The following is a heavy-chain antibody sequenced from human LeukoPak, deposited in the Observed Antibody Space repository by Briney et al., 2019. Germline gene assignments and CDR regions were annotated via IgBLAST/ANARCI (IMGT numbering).Heavy chain of an antibody. CDR3: ARGGSYCSGGSCYPYNY. CDR2: MNPNSGNT. J-gene: IGHJ4*02. D-gene: IGHD2-15*01. V-gene: IGHV1-8*01. CDR1: GYTFTSYD. Sequence: ASVKVSCKASGYTFTSYDINWVRQATGQGLEWMGWMNPNSGNTGYAQKFQGRVTMTRDTSISTAYMELSSLRSEDTAVYYCARGGSYCSGGSCYPYNYWGQGTLVTVSS.